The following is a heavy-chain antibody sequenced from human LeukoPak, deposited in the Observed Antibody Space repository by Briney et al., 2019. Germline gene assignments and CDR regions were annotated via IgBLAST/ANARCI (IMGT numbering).Heavy chain of an antibody. J-gene: IGHJ3*02. CDR2: INPDDKSA. D-gene: IGHD2/OR15-2a*01. CDR1: GFTFSKYW. V-gene: IGHV3-74*01. CDR3: LTIVETTFDAFDI. Sequence: QSGGSLRLSCAASGFTFSKYWLHWLRQAPGKGLVWVSRINPDDKSASYADSVKGRFTIARDDARKTLYLQMNSLRAEDTAVYYCLTIVETTFDAFDIWGQGTMVTVSS.